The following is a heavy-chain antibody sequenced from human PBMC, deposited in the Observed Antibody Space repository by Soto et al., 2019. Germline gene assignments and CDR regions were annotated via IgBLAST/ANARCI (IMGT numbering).Heavy chain of an antibody. D-gene: IGHD3-16*01. CDR2: IHYTGST. CDR1: GGSISSGCYY. J-gene: IGHJ3*02. Sequence: QVQLQESGPGLVKPSQTLSLACTVSGGSISSGCYYWNWIRQHTGKGLEWIGYIHYTGSTHYNASLKSLVTISPATSKNQFSLKLTSVTAADTAVYYCGRDRARVAVPYRGVWGAVDIWGQGTMVTVSS. CDR3: GRDRARVAVPYRGVWGAVDI. V-gene: IGHV4-31*01.